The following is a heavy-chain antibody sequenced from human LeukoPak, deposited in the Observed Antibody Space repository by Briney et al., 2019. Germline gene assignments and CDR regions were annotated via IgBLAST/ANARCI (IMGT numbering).Heavy chain of an antibody. CDR3: AKDLGIAAAGTGFDY. Sequence: GGSLRLSCAASGFTFSSYGMHWVRQAPGKGLEWVAFIRYDGSNKYYADSVKGRFIISRDNSKNTLYLQMNSLRAEDTAVYYCAKDLGIAAAGTGFDYWGQGTLVTVSS. J-gene: IGHJ4*02. CDR2: IRYDGSNK. V-gene: IGHV3-30*02. CDR1: GFTFSSYG. D-gene: IGHD6-13*01.